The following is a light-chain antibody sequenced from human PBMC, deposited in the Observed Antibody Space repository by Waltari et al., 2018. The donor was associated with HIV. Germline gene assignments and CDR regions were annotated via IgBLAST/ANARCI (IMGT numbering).Light chain of an antibody. CDR1: SSNNGAGYH. J-gene: IGLJ3*02. CDR2: GNS. CDR3: QSYDRSLSNWV. Sequence: QSVLTQPPSVSGAPGQRVTIPCTGSSSNNGAGYHVQQYPQLPGTAPKLPIYGNSNRPSGVPDRFSGSKSGTSASLAISGLQPDDETDYYCQSYDRSLSNWVFGGGTKLTVL. V-gene: IGLV1-40*01.